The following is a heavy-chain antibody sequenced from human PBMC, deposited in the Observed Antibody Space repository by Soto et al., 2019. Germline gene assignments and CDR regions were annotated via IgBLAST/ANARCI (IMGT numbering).Heavy chain of an antibody. CDR1: GYSFTSYW. V-gene: IGHV5-51*01. D-gene: IGHD1-26*01. CDR2: IYPGDSDT. J-gene: IGHJ6*02. CDR3: ATRIVGATHYYYGMDV. Sequence: GESLKISCKGSGYSFTSYWIAWVRQMPGKGLECMGIIYPGDSDTRYSPSFQGQVTISVDKSINTAYLQWSSLRASDTAMYYCATRIVGATHYYYGMDVWGQGTTVTVSS.